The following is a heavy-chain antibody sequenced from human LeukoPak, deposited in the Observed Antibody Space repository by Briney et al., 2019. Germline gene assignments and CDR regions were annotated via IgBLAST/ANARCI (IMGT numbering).Heavy chain of an antibody. J-gene: IGHJ5*02. CDR1: GGSISSGGYY. V-gene: IGHV4-31*03. CDR3: ARENGGNSVSNWFDP. CDR2: IYYSGST. D-gene: IGHD4-23*01. Sequence: SETLSLTCTVSGGSISSGGYYWSRIRQHPGKGLEWIGYIYYSGSTYYNPSLKSRVTISVDTSKNQFSLKLSSVTAADTAVYYCARENGGNSVSNWFDPWGQGTLVTVSS.